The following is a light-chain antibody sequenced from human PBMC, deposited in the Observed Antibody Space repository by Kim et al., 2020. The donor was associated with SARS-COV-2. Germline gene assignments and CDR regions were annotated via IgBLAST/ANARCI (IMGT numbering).Light chain of an antibody. CDR3: QYYDRSLST. J-gene: IGKJ2*01. V-gene: IGKV3-20*01. CDR1: QSVSNNY. Sequence: EIVLTQSPGTLSLSPGERATLSCRASQSVSNNYLAWYQQKPGQAPRLLIYSVSKRATGIPDRFSGSGSGTDFTLTISGLEPEDFVVYYCQYYDRSLSTFGQGTKMEI. CDR2: SVS.